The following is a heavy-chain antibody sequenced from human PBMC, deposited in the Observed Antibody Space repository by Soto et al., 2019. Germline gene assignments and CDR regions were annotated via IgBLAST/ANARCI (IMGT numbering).Heavy chain of an antibody. CDR2: ISWNSGSI. J-gene: IGHJ4*02. D-gene: IGHD3-3*01. V-gene: IGHV3-9*01. CDR3: AAFGVVANFDY. CDR1: GFTFDDYA. Sequence: DVQLVESGGGLVQPGRSLRLSCAASGFTFDDYAMHWVRQAPGKGLEWVSGISWNSGSIGYADSVKSRFTISRDNAKNSLYLQMNSLRAEDTALYYCAAFGVVANFDYWGQGTLVTVSS.